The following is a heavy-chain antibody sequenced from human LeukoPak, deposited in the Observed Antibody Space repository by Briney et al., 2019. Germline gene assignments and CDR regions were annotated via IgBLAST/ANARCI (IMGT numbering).Heavy chain of an antibody. J-gene: IGHJ4*02. Sequence: GGSLRLSCAASGFTFSSYEMNWVRQAPGRGLEWVSSISSSSSYIYYADSVKGRFTISRDNAKNSLYLQMNSLRADDTAVYYCARGAPYCSGANCMYYFDYWGQGTLVTVSS. CDR1: GFTFSSYE. V-gene: IGHV3-21*01. D-gene: IGHD2-15*01. CDR3: ARGAPYCSGANCMYYFDY. CDR2: ISSSSSYI.